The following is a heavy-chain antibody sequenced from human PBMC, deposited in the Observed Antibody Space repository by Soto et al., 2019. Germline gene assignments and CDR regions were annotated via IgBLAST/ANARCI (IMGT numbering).Heavy chain of an antibody. CDR2: ISAYNGNK. V-gene: IGHV1-18*01. J-gene: IGHJ6*03. Sequence: QDQLVQSGGEVKKPGASVKVSCKASGYSFTNYGITWVRQAPGQGFEWMGWISAYNGNKKYAQKLQGRVTMTTDASTRTAYLELRSLTSDDPAVYYCARDRGVAPPVAGNTHYYYYMDVWGKGTTVTVSS. D-gene: IGHD6-19*01. CDR3: ARDRGVAPPVAGNTHYYYYMDV. CDR1: GYSFTNYG.